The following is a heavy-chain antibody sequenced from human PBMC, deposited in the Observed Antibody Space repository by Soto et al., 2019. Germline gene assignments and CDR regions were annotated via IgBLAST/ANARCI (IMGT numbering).Heavy chain of an antibody. D-gene: IGHD2-2*01. CDR2: IYYSGST. Sequence: SETLSLTCTVSCGSITSCDYYWSWIRQPPGKGLEWIGYIYYSGSTYYNPSLKSRVTISVDTSKNQFSLKLSSVTAADTAVYYCARVGPSYYCNSTSCQNCFDPLGQGPPVTVS. V-gene: IGHV4-30-4*01. CDR1: CGSITSCDYY. J-gene: IGHJ5*02. CDR3: ARVGPSYYCNSTSCQNCFDP.